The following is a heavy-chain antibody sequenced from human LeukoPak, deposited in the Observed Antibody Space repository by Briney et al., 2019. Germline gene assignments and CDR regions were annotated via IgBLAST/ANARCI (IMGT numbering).Heavy chain of an antibody. J-gene: IGHJ4*02. CDR3: AKADDDFDY. Sequence: PGGSLRLSCAASGFTFSSYGMHWVRQAPGKGLEWVAVISYDGSNKYYADSVKGRFTISRDNSKNTLYLQMNSLRAEDTAVYYCAKADDDFDYWGQGTLVTVSS. CDR1: GFTFSSYG. V-gene: IGHV3-30*18. CDR2: ISYDGSNK.